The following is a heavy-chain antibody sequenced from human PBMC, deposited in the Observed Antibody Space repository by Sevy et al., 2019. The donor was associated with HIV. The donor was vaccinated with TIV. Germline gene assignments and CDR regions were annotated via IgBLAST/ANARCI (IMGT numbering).Heavy chain of an antibody. Sequence: GGSLRLSCAASGFIFRSYVMSWVRQAPGKGLEWVAHIKVDGSEKYHVDSVKGRFTISRDNAKNSLFLQMNSLRVEDTAVYYCARDCSSTSCLWGLDVWGQGTAVTVSS. V-gene: IGHV3-7*03. J-gene: IGHJ6*02. CDR2: IKVDGSEK. CDR1: GFIFRSYV. D-gene: IGHD2-2*01. CDR3: ARDCSSTSCLWGLDV.